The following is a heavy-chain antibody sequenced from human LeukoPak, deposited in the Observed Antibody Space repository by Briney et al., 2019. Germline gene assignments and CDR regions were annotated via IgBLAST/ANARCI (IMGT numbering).Heavy chain of an antibody. Sequence: GGSLRLSCAASGFTFSSYGMHWVRQAPGKGLEWVAFIGYDGNNKYYADSVKGRFIISRDNSKNTLYLQMISLRAEDTAVYYCAKDWHVVSAMDTHFDYWGQGTLVTVSS. CDR3: AKDWHVVSAMDTHFDY. CDR2: IGYDGNNK. D-gene: IGHD2-15*01. J-gene: IGHJ4*02. V-gene: IGHV3-30*02. CDR1: GFTFSSYG.